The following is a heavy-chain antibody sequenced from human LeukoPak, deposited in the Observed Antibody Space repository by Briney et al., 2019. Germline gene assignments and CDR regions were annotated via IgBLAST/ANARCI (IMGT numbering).Heavy chain of an antibody. J-gene: IGHJ3*02. V-gene: IGHV4-34*01. CDR1: GGSFSGYY. CDR2: INHSGST. Sequence: SETLSLTCAVYGGSFSGYYWSWIRQPPGKGLEWIGEINHSGSTNYNPSLKSRVTISVDTSKNQFSLKLSSVTAADTAVYYCARGLERGHSSSSRQGGDAFDIWGQGTMVTVSS. CDR3: ARGLERGHSSSSRQGGDAFDI. D-gene: IGHD6-6*01.